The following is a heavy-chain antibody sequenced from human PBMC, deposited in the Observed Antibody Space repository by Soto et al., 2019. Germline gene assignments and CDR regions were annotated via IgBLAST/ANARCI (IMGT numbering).Heavy chain of an antibody. D-gene: IGHD1-26*01. CDR3: ARDVWETTSMYDGLDV. CDR2: MSGSGAIT. V-gene: IGHV3-23*01. Sequence: EAQLLESGGGLLQPGGSLRLSCAASGFTFSSYAMSWVRLAPGKGLEWVSGMSGSGAITYYADSVKGRFTISRDNSKNALYLQMNSLRAEETAVYYCARDVWETTSMYDGLDVWGLGTTVTVSS. CDR1: GFTFSSYA. J-gene: IGHJ6*02.